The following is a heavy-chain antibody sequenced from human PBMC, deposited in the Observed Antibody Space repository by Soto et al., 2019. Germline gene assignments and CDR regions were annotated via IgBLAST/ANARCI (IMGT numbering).Heavy chain of an antibody. Sequence: GGSLRLSCAASGFTFSSYGMHWVRQAPGKGLEWVAVISYDGSNKYYADSVKGRFTISRDNSKNTLYLQMNSLRAEDTAVYYCAKALYGSGSPSDYWGQGTLVTVSS. D-gene: IGHD3-10*01. J-gene: IGHJ4*02. CDR1: GFTFSSYG. CDR3: AKALYGSGSPSDY. CDR2: ISYDGSNK. V-gene: IGHV3-30*18.